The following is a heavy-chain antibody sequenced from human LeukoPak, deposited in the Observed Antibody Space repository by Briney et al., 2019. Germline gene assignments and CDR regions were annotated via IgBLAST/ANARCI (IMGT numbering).Heavy chain of an antibody. CDR3: ARVQRGQLWLRRSRYFDY. J-gene: IGHJ4*02. D-gene: IGHD5-18*01. Sequence: SVKVSCKASGGTFSSYAISWVRQAPGQGLEWMGGIIPIFGTANYAQKFQGRVTITADESTSAAYMELSSLRSEDTAVYYCARVQRGQLWLRRSRYFDYWGQGTLVTVSS. CDR2: IIPIFGTA. V-gene: IGHV1-69*13. CDR1: GGTFSSYA.